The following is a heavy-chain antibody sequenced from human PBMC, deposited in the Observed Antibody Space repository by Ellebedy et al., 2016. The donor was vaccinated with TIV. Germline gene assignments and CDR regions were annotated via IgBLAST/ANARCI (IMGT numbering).Heavy chain of an antibody. V-gene: IGHV3-23*01. CDR3: AKDTSKTGYYFDY. D-gene: IGHD3-16*01. CDR1: GLTFSSHA. CDR2: ISGSGDNT. Sequence: LSLTCAASGLTFSSHAMSWVRQAPGKGLEWVSSISGSGDNTYYADSVKGRFTISRDNSKNTLSLQMNSLRAEDTAVYYCAKDTSKTGYYFDYWGQGTLVTVSS. J-gene: IGHJ4*02.